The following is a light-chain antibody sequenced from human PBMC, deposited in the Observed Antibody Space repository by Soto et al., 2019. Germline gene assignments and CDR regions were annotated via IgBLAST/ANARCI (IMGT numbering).Light chain of an antibody. Sequence: DIQMIQSPSTLSASVGDRVTITCRASQSIRSWLAWYQQKPGKAPQLLIYDASNLESGVPSRFSGSGSGTEFTLTISSLQPDDFATYYCQQYDSFSKTFGRGTKVEVK. V-gene: IGKV1-5*01. CDR2: DAS. CDR3: QQYDSFSKT. CDR1: QSIRSW. J-gene: IGKJ1*01.